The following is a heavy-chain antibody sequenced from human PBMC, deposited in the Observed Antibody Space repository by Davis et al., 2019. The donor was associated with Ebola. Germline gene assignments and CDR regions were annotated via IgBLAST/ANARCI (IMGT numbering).Heavy chain of an antibody. V-gene: IGHV5-51*01. J-gene: IGHJ4*02. CDR2: IYPGDSDT. CDR3: ARLSVRGAIYYDY. D-gene: IGHD3-10*02. Sequence: TVSCKGSGYSFTSYWIGWVRQMPGKGPEWMGIIYPGDSDTRYSPSFQGQVTISADKSISTAYLQWSSLKASDTAMYYCARLSVRGAIYYDYWGQGTLVTVSS. CDR1: GYSFTSYW.